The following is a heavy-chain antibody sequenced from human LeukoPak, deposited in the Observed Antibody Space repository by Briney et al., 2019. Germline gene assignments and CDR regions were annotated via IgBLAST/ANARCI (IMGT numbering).Heavy chain of an antibody. CDR1: GYTFTSYD. CDR3: ARGRLLRYFDWLLSGEYYFDY. CDR2: MNPNSGNT. J-gene: IGHJ4*02. V-gene: IGHV1-8*01. D-gene: IGHD3-9*01. Sequence: ASVKVSCKASGYTFTSYDINWVRQATGQGLEWMGWMNPNSGNTGYAQKFQGRVTMTRNTSISTAYMELSGLRSEDTAVYYCARGRLLRYFDWLLSGEYYFDYWGQGTLVTVSS.